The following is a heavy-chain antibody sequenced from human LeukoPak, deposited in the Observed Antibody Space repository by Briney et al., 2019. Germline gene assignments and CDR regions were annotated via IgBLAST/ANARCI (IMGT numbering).Heavy chain of an antibody. J-gene: IGHJ4*02. CDR1: GYSFTSYW. V-gene: IGHV5-51*01. Sequence: GESLKISCKGSGYSFTSYWIGWVRQMPGKGLEWMGIIYPGDSDTRYSPSFQGQVTISADKSISTAYLQWNSLRAEDTAVYYCAKAGPDCSSTSCSYDYWGQGTLVTVSS. CDR2: IYPGDSDT. CDR3: AKAGPDCSSTSCSYDY. D-gene: IGHD2-2*01.